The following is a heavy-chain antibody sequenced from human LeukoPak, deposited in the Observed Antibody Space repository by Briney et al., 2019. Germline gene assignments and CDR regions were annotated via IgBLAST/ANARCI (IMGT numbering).Heavy chain of an antibody. CDR3: ARDPDYSNSPYAFDI. V-gene: IGHV4-39*02. D-gene: IGHD4-11*01. CDR2: IYYSGST. Sequence: PSETLSLTCTVSGGSISSSSYYWGWIRQPPGKGLEWIGSIYYSGSTYYNPSLKSRVTISVDTSKNQFSLKLSSVTAADTAVYYCARDPDYSNSPYAFDIWGQGTMVTVSS. CDR1: GGSISSSSYY. J-gene: IGHJ3*02.